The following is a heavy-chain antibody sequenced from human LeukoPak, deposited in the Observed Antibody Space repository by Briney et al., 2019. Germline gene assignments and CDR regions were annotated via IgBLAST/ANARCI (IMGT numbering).Heavy chain of an antibody. CDR1: GYSFTAYW. D-gene: IGHD5-24*01. CDR2: IYPGDSDT. CDR3: ARHAPEYGYTHYYYYMDV. Sequence: GESLKISCKGSGYSFTAYWIGWVRQMPGKGLEWMGIIYPGDSDTRYSPSFQGQVTISADKSISTAYLQWSSLKASDTAMYYCARHAPEYGYTHYYYYMDVWGKGTTVTASS. V-gene: IGHV5-51*01. J-gene: IGHJ6*03.